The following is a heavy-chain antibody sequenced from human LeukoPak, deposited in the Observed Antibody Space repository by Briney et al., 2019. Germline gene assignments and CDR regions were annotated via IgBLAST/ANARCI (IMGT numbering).Heavy chain of an antibody. CDR1: GYTFTSYD. J-gene: IGHJ4*02. V-gene: IGHV1-8*01. Sequence: ASVKVSCKASGYTFTSYDINWVRQATGQGLEWMGWMNPNSGNTGYAQKFQGRVTITADESTSTAYMELSSLRSEDTAVYYCARDATSERRVVPTLDYWGQGTLVTVSS. CDR2: MNPNSGNT. D-gene: IGHD1-1*01. CDR3: ARDATSERRVVPTLDY.